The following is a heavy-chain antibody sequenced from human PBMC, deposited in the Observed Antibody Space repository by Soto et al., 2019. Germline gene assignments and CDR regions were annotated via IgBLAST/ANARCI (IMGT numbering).Heavy chain of an antibody. V-gene: IGHV3-30-3*01. CDR1: GFTFSSYA. Sequence: QVQLVESGGGVVQPGRSLRLSCAASGFTFSSYAMHWVRQAPGKGLEWVAVISYDGSNKYYADSVKGRFTISRDNSKNTLYLQMNSLRAKDTAVYYCARGLMTTVTTYWFDPWGQGTLVTVSS. D-gene: IGHD4-17*01. J-gene: IGHJ5*02. CDR2: ISYDGSNK. CDR3: ARGLMTTVTTYWFDP.